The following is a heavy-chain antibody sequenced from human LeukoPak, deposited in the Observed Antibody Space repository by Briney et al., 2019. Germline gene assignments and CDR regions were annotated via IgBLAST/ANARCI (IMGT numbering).Heavy chain of an antibody. J-gene: IGHJ4*02. CDR3: AREGIPDYYDSAYYFDY. D-gene: IGHD3-22*01. CDR2: ISAYNGNT. CDR1: GYTFTSYG. Sequence: GASVKVSCKASGYTFTSYGISWVRQAPGQGLEWMGWISAYNGNTNYAQKLQGRVTMTTDTSTSTAYMELRSLRSEDTAVYYCAREGIPDYYDSAYYFDYWGQGTLVTVSS. V-gene: IGHV1-18*01.